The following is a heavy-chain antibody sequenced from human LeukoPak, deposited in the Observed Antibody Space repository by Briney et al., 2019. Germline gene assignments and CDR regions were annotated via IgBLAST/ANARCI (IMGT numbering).Heavy chain of an antibody. V-gene: IGHV3-7*03. CDR3: ARDPRDCSSTSCYGDNWFDP. Sequence: GGSLRLSCAASGFTFSSYWMSWVRQAPGKGLEWVANIKQDGSEKYYVDSVKGRCTISRDNAKNSLYLQMNSLRAEDTAVYYCARDPRDCSSTSCYGDNWFDPWGQGTLVTVSS. D-gene: IGHD2-2*01. J-gene: IGHJ5*02. CDR1: GFTFSSYW. CDR2: IKQDGSEK.